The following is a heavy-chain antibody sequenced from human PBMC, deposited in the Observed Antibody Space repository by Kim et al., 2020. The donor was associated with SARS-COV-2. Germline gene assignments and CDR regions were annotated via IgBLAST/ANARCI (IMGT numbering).Heavy chain of an antibody. CDR1: GYTFTSYA. CDR3: AKSNYGSGNYYFDY. V-gene: IGHV1-3*01. Sequence: ASVKVSCKASGYTFTSYAVHWVRQAPGQRLEWMGWINAGNGNTMYSQKFQGRVTITRDTSASTAYMGLSSLRSEDTAVYYCAKSNYGSGNYYFDYWGQGTLVTVSS. J-gene: IGHJ4*02. D-gene: IGHD3-10*01. CDR2: INAGNGNT.